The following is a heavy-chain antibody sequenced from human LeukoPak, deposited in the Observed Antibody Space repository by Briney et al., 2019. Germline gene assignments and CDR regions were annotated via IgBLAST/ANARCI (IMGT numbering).Heavy chain of an antibody. V-gene: IGHV3-21*01. Sequence: GGSLRLSCAASGFTFSSYSMNWVRQAPGKGLEWVSSISSSSSYIYYADSVKGRFTISRDNSKNTLYLQMNSLRAEDTAVYYCAKGGRTTTVVTPGYYYYYMDVWGKGTTVTASS. J-gene: IGHJ6*03. CDR2: ISSSSSYI. D-gene: IGHD4-23*01. CDR1: GFTFSSYS. CDR3: AKGGRTTTVVTPGYYYYYMDV.